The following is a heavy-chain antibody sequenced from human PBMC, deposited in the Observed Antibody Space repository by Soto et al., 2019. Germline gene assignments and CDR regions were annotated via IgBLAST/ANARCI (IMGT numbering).Heavy chain of an antibody. J-gene: IGHJ5*02. V-gene: IGHV3-23*01. CDR1: GFTFSSYA. Sequence: PGGSLRLSCAASGFTFSSYAMSWVRQAPGKGLEWVSAISGSGGSTYYADSVKGRFTISRDNSKNTLYLQMNSLRAEDTAVYYCAKAPATYSATYNWFDPWGQGTLVTVSS. D-gene: IGHD2-21*01. CDR3: AKAPATYSATYNWFDP. CDR2: ISGSGGST.